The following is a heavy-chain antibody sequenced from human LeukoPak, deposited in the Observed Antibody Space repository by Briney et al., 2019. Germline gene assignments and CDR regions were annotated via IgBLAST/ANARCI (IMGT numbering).Heavy chain of an antibody. CDR1: GFTFNLYG. CDR2: ISGSGAGT. V-gene: IGHV3-23*01. Sequence: GGSLRLACAASGFTFNLYGMTWVRQAPGKGLEWVSGISGSGAGTYYADSVKGRFTISRDNSKNALFLQMNSLRAEDTAVYFCAKLGTYWYFDLWGRGTLVTVSS. CDR3: AKLGTYWYFDL. J-gene: IGHJ2*01. D-gene: IGHD7-27*01.